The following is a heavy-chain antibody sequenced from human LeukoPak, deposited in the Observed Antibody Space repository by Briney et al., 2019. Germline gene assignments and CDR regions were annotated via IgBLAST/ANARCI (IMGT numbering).Heavy chain of an antibody. CDR3: ARLGRFDY. D-gene: IGHD3-16*01. CDR2: INHSGST. V-gene: IGHV4-34*01. CDR1: GASFSGYY. J-gene: IGHJ4*02. Sequence: SETLSLTCAVYGASFSGYYSSWIRQPPGKGLEWIEEINHSGSTNYNPSLKSRVTISVDTSKNQFSLKLSSVTAADTAVYYCARLGRFDYWGQGTLVTVSS.